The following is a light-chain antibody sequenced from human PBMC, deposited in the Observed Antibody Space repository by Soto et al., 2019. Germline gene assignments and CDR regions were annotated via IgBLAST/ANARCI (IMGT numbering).Light chain of an antibody. Sequence: QAVVTQEPSLTVSPGGTVTLTCASSTGAVTSGYYPNWVQQKPGQTPRALIXXXXXXXXXXPXXXXGSLLGGKAALTLSGAQPEXXAEYYCLLYFGGYVVFGGGTKLTVL. CDR2: XXX. CDR1: TGAVTSGYY. CDR3: LLYFGGYVV. V-gene: IGLV7-43*01. J-gene: IGLJ2*01.